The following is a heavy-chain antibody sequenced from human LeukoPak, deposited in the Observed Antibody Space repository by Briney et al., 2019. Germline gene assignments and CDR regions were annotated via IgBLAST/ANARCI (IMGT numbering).Heavy chain of an antibody. J-gene: IGHJ4*02. Sequence: PSVYLSLTCTVAGGSISSSSHYWGCIRQPPGKGLEWIGSIYNRGFTYYNPSLKSRVTITSATSNNQFSLKLTSVTAAGTAVYYCARLSPIWWFYWGQGTLVTV. CDR1: GGSISSSSHY. D-gene: IGHD2-21*01. CDR2: IYNRGFT. CDR3: ARLSPIWWFY. V-gene: IGHV4-39*01.